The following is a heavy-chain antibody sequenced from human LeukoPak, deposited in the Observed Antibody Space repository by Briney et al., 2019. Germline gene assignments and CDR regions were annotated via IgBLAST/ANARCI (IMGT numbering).Heavy chain of an antibody. CDR3: ARSGYSYGRKGASFEY. V-gene: IGHV1-69*13. Sequence: ASVKVSCKASGGTFSSYAISWVRQAPGQGLEWMGGIIPIFGTANYAQKFQGGVTITADESTSTAYMELSSLRSEDTAVYYCARSGYSYGRKGASFEYWGQGTLVTVSS. J-gene: IGHJ4*02. CDR2: IIPIFGTA. CDR1: GGTFSSYA. D-gene: IGHD5-18*01.